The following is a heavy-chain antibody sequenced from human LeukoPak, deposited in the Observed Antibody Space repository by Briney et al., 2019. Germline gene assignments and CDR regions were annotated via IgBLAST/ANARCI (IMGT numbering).Heavy chain of an antibody. D-gene: IGHD3-22*01. CDR3: AKVSLPSSDAFDI. CDR2: IKQDGSEK. CDR1: GFTFSSYW. Sequence: GGSLRLSCAASGFTFSSYWMSWVRQAPGKGLEWVANIKQDGSEKYYVDSVKGRFTISRDNAKNSLYLQMNSLRAEDTAVYYCAKVSLPSSDAFDIWGQGTMVTVSS. V-gene: IGHV3-7*01. J-gene: IGHJ3*02.